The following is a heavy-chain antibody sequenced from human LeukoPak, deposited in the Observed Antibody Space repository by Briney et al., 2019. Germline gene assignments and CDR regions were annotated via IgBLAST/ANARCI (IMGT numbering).Heavy chain of an antibody. V-gene: IGHV3-7*01. CDR1: GFTFSSYW. CDR2: IKQDGSEK. CDR3: ARDADYSSSWYYYYYGMDV. D-gene: IGHD6-13*01. J-gene: IGHJ6*02. Sequence: QSGGSLRLSCAASGFTFSSYWMSWVRQAPGKGLEWVANIKQDGSEKYYVDSVKGRFTISRDNAKNSLYLQMNSLRAEDTAVYYCARDADYSSSWYYYYYGMDVWGQGTTVTVSS.